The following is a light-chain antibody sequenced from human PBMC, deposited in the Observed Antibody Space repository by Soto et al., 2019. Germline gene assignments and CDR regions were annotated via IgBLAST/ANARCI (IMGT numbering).Light chain of an antibody. V-gene: IGLV1-47*01. CDR3: SVWDANLSAWV. Sequence: QSVLTQPPSASGTPGQTVTISCSGSSSNIGKNYVYWYQQLPGTAPKLLIYRNNQRPSGVPAQFSGSKSGTSASLAISGLRSEDEADYYCSVWDANLSAWVFGGGTKLTVL. CDR1: SSNIGKNY. J-gene: IGLJ3*02. CDR2: RNN.